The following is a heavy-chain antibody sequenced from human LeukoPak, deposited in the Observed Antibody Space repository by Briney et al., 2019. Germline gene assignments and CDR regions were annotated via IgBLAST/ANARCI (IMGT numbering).Heavy chain of an antibody. V-gene: IGHV7-4-1*02. J-gene: IGHJ4*02. CDR2: INTNTGNP. CDR3: ARVKYGDFSDY. D-gene: IGHD4-17*01. CDR1: GYTFTSYA. Sequence: ASVKVSCKASGYTFTSYAINWVRQAPGQGLEWMGWINTNTGNPTYAQGFTGRFVFSLDISVSTAYLQISSLKAEDTAVYYCARVKYGDFSDYWGQGTLVTVSS.